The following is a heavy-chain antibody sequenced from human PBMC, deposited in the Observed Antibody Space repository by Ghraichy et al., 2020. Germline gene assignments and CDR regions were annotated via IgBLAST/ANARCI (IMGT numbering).Heavy chain of an antibody. CDR3: ARPRAPYHAFDI. CDR2: IYYSGST. D-gene: IGHD1-26*01. CDR1: GGSISSSSYY. Sequence: SETPSLTCTVSGGSISSSSYYWGWIRQPPGKGLEWIGSIYYSGSTYYNPSLKSRVTISVDTSKNQFSLKLSSVTAADTAVYYCARPRAPYHAFDIWGQGTMVTVSS. J-gene: IGHJ3*02. V-gene: IGHV4-39*07.